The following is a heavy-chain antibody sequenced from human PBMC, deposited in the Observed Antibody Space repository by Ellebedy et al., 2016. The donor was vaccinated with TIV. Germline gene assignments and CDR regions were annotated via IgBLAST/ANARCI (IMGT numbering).Heavy chain of an antibody. CDR2: IRYDGTTQ. CDR1: GFTFSTYW. D-gene: IGHD6-19*01. J-gene: IGHJ4*02. V-gene: IGHV3-30*02. CDR3: AKGSGWYVDY. Sequence: GESLKISCAASGFTFSTYWMHWVRQGPGKGLEWVAFIRYDGTTQHYADSVKGRFTFSRDNSKNTLHLQMNSLKLEDTAVYYCAKGSGWYVDYWGQGTLVTVSS.